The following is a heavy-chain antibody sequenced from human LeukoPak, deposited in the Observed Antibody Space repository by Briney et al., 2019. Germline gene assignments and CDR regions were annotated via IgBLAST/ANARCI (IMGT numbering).Heavy chain of an antibody. J-gene: IGHJ4*02. V-gene: IGHV4-4*07. CDR1: GGSISSYY. Sequence: PSETLSLTCTVSGGSISSYYWSWIRQPAGKGLEWIVRIYTSGSTNYNPSLKSRVTMSVDTSKNQFSLKLSSVTAADTAVYYCARGDLGYCSGGSCLRGGGFDYWGQGTLVTVSS. D-gene: IGHD2-15*01. CDR3: ARGDLGYCSGGSCLRGGGFDY. CDR2: IYTSGST.